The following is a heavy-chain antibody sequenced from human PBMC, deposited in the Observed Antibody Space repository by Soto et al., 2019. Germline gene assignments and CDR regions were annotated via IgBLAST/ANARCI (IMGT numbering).Heavy chain of an antibody. CDR3: AKVPPGYYDSSGLGY. J-gene: IGHJ4*02. Sequence: EVQLLESGGGLVQPGGSLKLSCAASGFTFSSYAMSWVRQAPGKGLEWVSAISGSGGSTYYADSVKGRFTISRDNSKNTLYLQMNSLRAEATAVYHCAKVPPGYYDSSGLGYWGQETLVTVSS. D-gene: IGHD3-22*01. V-gene: IGHV3-23*01. CDR1: GFTFSSYA. CDR2: ISGSGGST.